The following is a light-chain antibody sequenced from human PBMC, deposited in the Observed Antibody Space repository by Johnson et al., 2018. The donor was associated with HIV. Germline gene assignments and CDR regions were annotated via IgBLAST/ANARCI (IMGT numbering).Light chain of an antibody. V-gene: IGLV1-51*02. CDR2: ENN. CDR3: GTWDSGLKV. CDR1: SSNIGNNY. Sequence: QSVLTQPPSVSAAPGQKVTISCSGSSSNIGNNYVSWYQQLPGTAPKLLIYENNKRPSGIPDRFSGSKSGTSATLGITGLKTGDEADYYCGTWDSGLKVFGTGTKVTVL. J-gene: IGLJ1*01.